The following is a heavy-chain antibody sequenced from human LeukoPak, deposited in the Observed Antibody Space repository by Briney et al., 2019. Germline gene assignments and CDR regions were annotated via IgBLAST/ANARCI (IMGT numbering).Heavy chain of an antibody. V-gene: IGHV4-39*01. J-gene: IGHJ5*02. CDR1: SGSISSSSYY. Sequence: PSETLSLTCTVSSGSISSSSYYWGWIRQPPGKGLEWIGSIYYSGSTYYNPSLKSRVTISVDTSKNQFSLKLSSVTAADTAVYYCARHAKSSSELLWFGELGNWFDPWGQGTLVTVSS. CDR3: ARHAKSSSELLWFGELGNWFDP. D-gene: IGHD3-10*01. CDR2: IYYSGST.